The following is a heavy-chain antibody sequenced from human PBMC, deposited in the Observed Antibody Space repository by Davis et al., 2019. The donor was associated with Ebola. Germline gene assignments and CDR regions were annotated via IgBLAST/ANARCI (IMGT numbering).Heavy chain of an antibody. CDR1: GYTFTGYD. Sequence: ASVKVSCKASGYTFTGYDINWVRQATGQGLEWMGWMNPNSGNTGYAQKFQGRVTMTRENSMITAYMELSSLRSEDTAVYFCARGGVAYSDLDYWGQGTLVAVSS. V-gene: IGHV1-8*01. J-gene: IGHJ4*02. CDR2: MNPNSGNT. CDR3: ARGGVAYSDLDY. D-gene: IGHD2-21*01.